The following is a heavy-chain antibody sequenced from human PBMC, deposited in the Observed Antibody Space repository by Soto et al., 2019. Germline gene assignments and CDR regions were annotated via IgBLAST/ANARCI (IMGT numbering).Heavy chain of an antibody. D-gene: IGHD3-3*01. CDR3: ARDSAIFGVVTVPLDY. CDR2: IWYDGSNK. Sequence: PGGSLRVSCAASGFTFSSYGMRRVRQAPGKGLEWVAVIWYDGSNKYYADSVKGRFTISRDNSKNTLYLQMNSLRAEDTAVYYCARDSAIFGVVTVPLDYWGQGPLVSVSS. V-gene: IGHV3-33*01. CDR1: GFTFSSYG. J-gene: IGHJ4*02.